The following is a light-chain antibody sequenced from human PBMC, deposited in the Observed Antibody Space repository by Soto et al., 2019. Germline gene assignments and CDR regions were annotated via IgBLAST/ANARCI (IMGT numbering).Light chain of an antibody. CDR3: QQSYSNPPWT. CDR2: AAS. V-gene: IGKV1-39*01. J-gene: IGKJ1*01. Sequence: DIQMTQSPSSLSASVGDRVTITCRASQSISSYLNWYQQKPGKAPKLLIYAASSLQSGVQSMFSGSGSGTDFTLTISSLQPEDFATYYCQQSYSNPPWTFGQGTKVEIK. CDR1: QSISSY.